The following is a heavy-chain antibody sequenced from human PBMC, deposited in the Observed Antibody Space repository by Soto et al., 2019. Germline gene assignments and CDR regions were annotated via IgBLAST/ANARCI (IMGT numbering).Heavy chain of an antibody. CDR3: ARLLPWYSSSSYADY. J-gene: IGHJ4*02. V-gene: IGHV4-39*01. Sequence: SETLSLTCTVSGGSISSSSYYWGWIRQPPGKGLEWIGSIYYSGSTYYNPSLKSRVTISVDTSKNQFSLKLSSVTAADTAVYYCARLLPWYSSSSYADYWGQGTLVTVSS. CDR1: GGSISSSSYY. CDR2: IYYSGST. D-gene: IGHD6-13*01.